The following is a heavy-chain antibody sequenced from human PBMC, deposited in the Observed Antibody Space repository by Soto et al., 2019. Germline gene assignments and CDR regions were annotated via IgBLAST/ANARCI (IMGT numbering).Heavy chain of an antibody. J-gene: IGHJ4*02. CDR1: GFTLSSYS. V-gene: IGHV3-48*02. D-gene: IGHD6-19*01. CDR3: ARETGMRSSGWSYYFDF. CDR2: ISGSGGTI. Sequence: EVQLVESGGGMVQPGGSLRVSCAASGFTLSSYSMHWVRQAPGKGLEWVSYISGSGGTIYYADSVKGRFTISRDNAKNSLSGQMNGLRDGDPAVYFCARETGMRSSGWSYYFDFWGQGTRVTVSS.